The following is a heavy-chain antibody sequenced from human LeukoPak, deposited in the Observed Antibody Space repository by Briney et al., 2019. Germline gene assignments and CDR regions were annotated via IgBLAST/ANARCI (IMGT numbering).Heavy chain of an antibody. CDR3: ARRGEEVRGVIIDDWFDP. CDR2: IIPIFGTA. V-gene: IGHV1-69*06. D-gene: IGHD3-10*01. CDR1: GGTFSSYA. Sequence: SVKVSCKASGGTFSSYAISWVRQAPGQGLEWMGGIIPIFGTANYAQKFQGRVTITADKSTSTAYMELSSLRSEDTAVYYCARRGEEVRGVIIDDWFDPWGQGTLVTVSS. J-gene: IGHJ5*02.